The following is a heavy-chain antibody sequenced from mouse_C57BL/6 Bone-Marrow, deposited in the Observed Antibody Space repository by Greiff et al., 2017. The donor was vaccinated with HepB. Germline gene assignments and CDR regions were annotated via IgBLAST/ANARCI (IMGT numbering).Heavy chain of an antibody. D-gene: IGHD1-1*01. Sequence: EVKLVESGGGLVQPGGSLKLTCAASGFTFSDYGMAWVRQDPRKGPEWVAFISNLAYSINYADTVTGRFTISIENAKNTLYLEMSSLRFEDTAMYYCARRYDGSRRDWYFDVWGTGTLVTVSS. CDR3: ARRYDGSRRDWYFDV. J-gene: IGHJ1*03. CDR1: GFTFSDYG. CDR2: ISNLAYSI. V-gene: IGHV5-15*01.